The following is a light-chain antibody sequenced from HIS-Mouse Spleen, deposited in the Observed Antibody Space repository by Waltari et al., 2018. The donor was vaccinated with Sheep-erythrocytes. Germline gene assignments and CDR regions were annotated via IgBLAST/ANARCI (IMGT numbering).Light chain of an antibody. Sequence: QSALTQPASVSGSPGQSITISCTGTSSDVGSYNLVSWYPQHPGKAPKLMIYEGRQRPSGVSNRFSGSKSGNTASLTISGLQAEDEADYYCCSYAGSSTPWVFGGGTKLTVL. CDR3: CSYAGSSTPWV. CDR1: SSDVGSYNL. J-gene: IGLJ3*02. V-gene: IGLV2-23*01. CDR2: EGR.